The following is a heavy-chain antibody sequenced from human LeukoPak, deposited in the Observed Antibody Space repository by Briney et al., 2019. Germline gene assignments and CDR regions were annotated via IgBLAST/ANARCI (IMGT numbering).Heavy chain of an antibody. CDR3: ARGPPPTYYDDSSGNSFDY. D-gene: IGHD3-22*01. CDR1: GGTFSNYT. J-gene: IGHJ4*02. CDR2: IIPVLGIT. V-gene: IGHV1-69*02. Sequence: SVKLSCKASGGTFSNYTFSWVRHAPGQGLEWMGRIIPVLGITDYAQRFQGRVTITADKYTNTAYMELSSLRSEDTAVYYCARGPPPTYYDDSSGNSFDYWGQGTLVTVSS.